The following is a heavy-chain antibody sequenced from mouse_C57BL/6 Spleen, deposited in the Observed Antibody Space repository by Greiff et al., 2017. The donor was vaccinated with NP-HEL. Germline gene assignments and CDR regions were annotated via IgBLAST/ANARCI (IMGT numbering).Heavy chain of an antibody. V-gene: IGHV2-2*01. CDR1: GFSLTSYG. CDR3: ARGLYYGSSYDYYAMDY. D-gene: IGHD1-1*01. Sequence: VKLMESGPGLVQPSQSLSITCTVSGFSLTSYGVHWVRQSPGKGLEWLGVIWSGGSTDYNAAFISRLSISKDNSKSQVFFKMNSLQADDTAIYYCARGLYYGSSYDYYAMDYWGQGTSVTVSS. CDR2: IWSGGST. J-gene: IGHJ4*01.